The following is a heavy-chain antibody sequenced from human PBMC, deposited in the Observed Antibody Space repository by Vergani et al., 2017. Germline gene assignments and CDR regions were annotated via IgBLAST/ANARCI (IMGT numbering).Heavy chain of an antibody. CDR2: IRSKANSYAT. V-gene: IGHV3-73*02. D-gene: IGHD6-19*01. CDR3: TRLGAVAGMGGDD. J-gene: IGHJ4*02. Sequence: EVQLVESGGGLVQPGGSLKLSCAASGFTFSGSAMHWVRQASGKGLEWVGRIRSKANSYATAYAASVKGRFTISRDDSKNTADLQMNSLKTEDAAVYYCTRLGAVAGMGGDDWGQGTPVTVSS. CDR1: GFTFSGSA.